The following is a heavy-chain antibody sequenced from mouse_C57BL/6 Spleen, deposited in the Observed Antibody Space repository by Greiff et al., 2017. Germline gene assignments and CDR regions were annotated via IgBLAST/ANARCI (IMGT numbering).Heavy chain of an antibody. CDR2: IWSGGST. CDR3: ARNYGSSPHYFDY. CDR1: GFSLTSYG. D-gene: IGHD1-1*01. J-gene: IGHJ2*01. V-gene: IGHV2-2*01. Sequence: VKLMESGPGLVQPSQSLSITCTVSGFSLTSYGVHWVRQSPGKGLEWLGVIWSGGSTDYNAAFISRLSISKDNSKSQVFFKMNSLQADDTAIYYCARNYGSSPHYFDYWGQGTTLTVSS.